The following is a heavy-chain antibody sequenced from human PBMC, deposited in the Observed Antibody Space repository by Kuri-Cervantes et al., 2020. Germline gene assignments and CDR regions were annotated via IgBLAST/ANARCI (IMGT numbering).Heavy chain of an antibody. J-gene: IGHJ5*02. CDR2: IYYSGST. V-gene: IGHV4-59*08. D-gene: IGHD6-13*01. CDR1: GGSISSYY. Sequence: GSLRLSCTVSGGSISSYYWSWIRQPPGKGLEWIGYIYYSGSTNYNPSLKSRVTISVDTSKNQFSLKLSSVTAADTAAYYCARGVMQQRNWFDPWGQGTLVTVSS. CDR3: ARGVMQQRNWFDP.